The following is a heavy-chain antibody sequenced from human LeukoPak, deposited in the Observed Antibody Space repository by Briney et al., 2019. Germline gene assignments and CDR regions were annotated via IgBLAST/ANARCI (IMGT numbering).Heavy chain of an antibody. V-gene: IGHV4-39*01. CDR2: IYYSGST. CDR3: ARRITMIVVVDAFDI. D-gene: IGHD3-22*01. CDR1: GGSISSSSYY. J-gene: IGHJ3*02. Sequence: SETLSLTCTVSGGSISSSSYYWGWIRQPPGKGLEWLGSIYYSGSTYYNPSLESRVTISVDTSKNQFTLKLSSVTAADTAVYYCARRITMIVVVDAFDIWSQGTMVTVSS.